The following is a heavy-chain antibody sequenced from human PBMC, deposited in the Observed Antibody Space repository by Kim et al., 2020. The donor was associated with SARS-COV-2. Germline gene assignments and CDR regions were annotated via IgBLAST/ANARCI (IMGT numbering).Heavy chain of an antibody. D-gene: IGHD6-13*01. CDR2: ISSSSSYI. Sequence: GGSLRLSCAASGFTFSSYSMNWVRQAPGKGLEWVSSISSSSSYIYYADSVKGRFTISRDNAKNSLYLQMNSLRAEDTAVYYCATWTAAGTLCPDYWGQGTLVTVSS. CDR1: GFTFSSYS. J-gene: IGHJ4*02. CDR3: ATWTAAGTLCPDY. V-gene: IGHV3-21*01.